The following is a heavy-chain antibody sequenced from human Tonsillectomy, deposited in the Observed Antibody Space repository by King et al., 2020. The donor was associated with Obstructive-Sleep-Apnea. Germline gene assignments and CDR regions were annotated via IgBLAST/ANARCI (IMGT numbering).Heavy chain of an antibody. J-gene: IGHJ6*02. V-gene: IGHV3-21*01. CDR2: ISSSSSYI. D-gene: IGHD3-16*01. CDR1: GFTFSSYS. Sequence: VQLVESGGGLVKPGGSLRLSCAASGFTFSSYSMNWVRQAPGKGLEWVSSISSSSSYIYYADSVKGRFTISRDNAKNSLYLQMNSLRAEDTAVYYCARESGNYDYVYGMDVWGQGTTVTVSS. CDR3: ARESGNYDYVYGMDV.